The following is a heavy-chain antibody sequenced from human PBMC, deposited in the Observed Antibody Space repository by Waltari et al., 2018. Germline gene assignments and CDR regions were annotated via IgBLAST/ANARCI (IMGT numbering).Heavy chain of an antibody. D-gene: IGHD5-12*01. CDR3: ATYIGASVGTAAFDV. Sequence: GGIGQPPGPGWEWMWNSYVKGATDTSPALRGRLTLSRDTTKNQLSLKLGSVTAADTAVYYCATYIGASVGTAAFDVRGQGTMVTVSS. V-gene: IGHV4-39*01. J-gene: IGHJ3*01. CDR2: SYVKGAT.